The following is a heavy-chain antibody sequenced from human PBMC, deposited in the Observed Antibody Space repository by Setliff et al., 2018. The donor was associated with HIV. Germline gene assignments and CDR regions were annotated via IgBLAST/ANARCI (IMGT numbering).Heavy chain of an antibody. V-gene: IGHV1-2*02. Sequence: GASLKVSCKASGYTFTDHDIHWVHQAPGHSLEWMGWINPNSGGTNYAQKFQGRVTMTRDTSISTAYLDRSRLTSDDTAVYYCARGAGNPHLYYDTWSGPSSGYFQHWGQGTLVTVSS. CDR2: INPNSGGT. D-gene: IGHD3-3*01. CDR1: GYTFTDHD. CDR3: ARGAGNPHLYYDTWSGPSSGYFQH. J-gene: IGHJ1*01.